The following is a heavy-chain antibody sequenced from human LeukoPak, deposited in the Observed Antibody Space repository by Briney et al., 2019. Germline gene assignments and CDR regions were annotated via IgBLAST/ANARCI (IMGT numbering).Heavy chain of an antibody. CDR2: ISSSSAYI. CDR1: GFTFSTYS. CDR3: ARASGDTVDTTTMGSY. J-gene: IGHJ4*02. D-gene: IGHD5-18*01. Sequence: PGGSLRLSCAASGFTFSTYSMNWLRQARGKGLEWVSSISSSSAYIYYADSVKGRFTISRDNAKNSLYLQMNSLRAEDTAVCYCARASGDTVDTTTMGSYWGQGTLVTVSS. V-gene: IGHV3-21*01.